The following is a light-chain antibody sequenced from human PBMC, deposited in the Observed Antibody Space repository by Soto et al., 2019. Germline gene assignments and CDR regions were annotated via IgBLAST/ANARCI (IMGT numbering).Light chain of an antibody. J-gene: IGLJ3*02. V-gene: IGLV6-57*04. Sequence: NFMLTQPHSVSGSPGKTVIISCTRSSGSIASHYVQWYQQRPGSAPTTIIYGHYQRPSGVSDRFSGSIDSSSNSASLTISGLKPEDEADYYCQSDDRTNQGVFGGGTKLTVL. CDR2: GHY. CDR1: SGSIASHY. CDR3: QSDDRTNQGV.